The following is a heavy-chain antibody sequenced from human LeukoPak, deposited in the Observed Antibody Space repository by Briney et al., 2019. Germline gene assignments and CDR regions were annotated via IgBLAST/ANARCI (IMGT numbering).Heavy chain of an antibody. V-gene: IGHV1-2*02. D-gene: IGHD3-22*01. CDR2: INPKSGGT. J-gene: IGHJ4*02. CDR3: ARASVSESIVVIRGFDY. Sequence: GASVKLSCKASGYRFTSYYMHWVRQAPGQGLEWMGWINPKSGGTNYAQNFQGRVTMTRDTSITTAYMELSSLRSDDTAVYYCARASVSESIVVIRGFDYWGQGSLVTVSS. CDR1: GYRFTSYY.